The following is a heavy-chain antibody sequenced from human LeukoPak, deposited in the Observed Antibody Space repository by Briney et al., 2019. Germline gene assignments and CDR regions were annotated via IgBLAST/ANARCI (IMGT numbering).Heavy chain of an antibody. CDR3: ARARGYYDSSGYYYGC. J-gene: IGHJ4*02. D-gene: IGHD3-22*01. Sequence: GGSLRLSCAASGFTFSSYSMNWVRQAPGKGLEWVSSISSSSSYIYYADSVKGRFTISRDNAKNSLYLQMNSLRAEDTAVYYCARARGYYDSSGYYYGCWGQGTLVTVSS. CDR2: ISSSSSYI. CDR1: GFTFSSYS. V-gene: IGHV3-21*01.